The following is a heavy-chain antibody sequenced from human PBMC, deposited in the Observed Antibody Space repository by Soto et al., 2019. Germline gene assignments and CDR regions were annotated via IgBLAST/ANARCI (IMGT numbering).Heavy chain of an antibody. CDR3: AREGRGKKAGYNGLVSLGY. J-gene: IGHJ4*02. Sequence: QVQLVQSGAEVKTPGSSLKVSCKVSGSRFSNYVISWVRQAPGHGLEWLGRIIHIFNSTKYAQSFQGRVTITAYKSTSTASLELSSLRSDGTAVYYCAREGRGKKAGYNGLVSLGYWGQGTLVTVSS. CDR1: GSRFSNYV. V-gene: IGHV1-69*06. D-gene: IGHD2-2*02. CDR2: IIHIFNST.